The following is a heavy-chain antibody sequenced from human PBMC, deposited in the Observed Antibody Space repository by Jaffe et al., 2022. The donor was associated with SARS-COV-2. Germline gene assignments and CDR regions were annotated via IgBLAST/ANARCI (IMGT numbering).Heavy chain of an antibody. J-gene: IGHJ4*02. D-gene: IGHD3-16*01. CDR2: TRKKVNSYTT. CDR3: ARVGGSFCLDH. CDR1: GFTFSDHY. Sequence: EVQLVESGGGSVQPGGSLRLSCAASGFTFSDHYMDWVRQAPGKGLEWVGRTRKKVNSYTTEYAASVQGRFTISRDDSQNSLYLQMNSLKTEDTAVYFCARVGGSFCLDHWGQGTLVTVSS. V-gene: IGHV3-72*01.